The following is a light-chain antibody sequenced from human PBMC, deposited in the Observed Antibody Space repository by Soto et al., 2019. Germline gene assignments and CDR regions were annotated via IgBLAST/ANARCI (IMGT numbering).Light chain of an antibody. Sequence: EIVLTQSPGTLSLSPGERAPLSWRASQSVTSSYLAWYQQKPGQAPRLLIYGASSRATGIPDRFSGSGSGTGFTLTINRLEPEDFAVYYCQQYGSSPNTFGQGTRLEI. V-gene: IGKV3-20*01. CDR3: QQYGSSPNT. J-gene: IGKJ5*01. CDR1: QSVTSSY. CDR2: GAS.